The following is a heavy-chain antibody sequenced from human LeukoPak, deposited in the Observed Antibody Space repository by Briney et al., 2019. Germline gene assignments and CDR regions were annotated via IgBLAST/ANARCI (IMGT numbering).Heavy chain of an antibody. CDR3: AKEDYYDNSGVDY. V-gene: IGHV3-23*01. Sequence: PGGSLRLSCGTSGFTFDSYAMSWVRQAPVKGLEWVSTISHGGGSRYYADSVKGRFTISRDNSKNTLYLQMNSLRAEDTAVYYCAKEDYYDNSGVDYWGQGTLVTVSS. D-gene: IGHD3-22*01. CDR1: GFTFDSYA. CDR2: ISHGGGSR. J-gene: IGHJ4*02.